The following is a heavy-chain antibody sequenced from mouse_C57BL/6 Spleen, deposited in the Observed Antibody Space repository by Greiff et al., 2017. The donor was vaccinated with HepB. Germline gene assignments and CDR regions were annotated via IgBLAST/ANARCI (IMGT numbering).Heavy chain of an antibody. CDR3: ARDYYGSSSFDY. V-gene: IGHV1-55*01. CDR2: IYPGSGST. J-gene: IGHJ2*01. D-gene: IGHD1-1*01. Sequence: VQLQQSGAELVKPGASVKMSCKASGYTFTSYWITWVKQRPGQGLEWIGDIYPGSGSTNYNEKFKSKATLTVDTSSSTAYMQLSSLTSEDSAVYYCARDYYGSSSFDYWGQGTTLTVSS. CDR1: GYTFTSYW.